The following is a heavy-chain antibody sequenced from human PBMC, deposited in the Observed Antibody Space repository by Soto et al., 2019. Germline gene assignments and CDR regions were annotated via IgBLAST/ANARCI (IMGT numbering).Heavy chain of an antibody. D-gene: IGHD3-3*01. CDR1: GFTFSSYA. Sequence: GGSVRLSCAASGFTFSSYAMHWVRQAPGKGLEWVAVISYDGSNKYYADSVKGRFTISRDNSKNTLYLQMNSLRAEDTAVYYCAREAYDFWSGYTTGYYGMDVWGQGTTVTVSS. V-gene: IGHV3-30-3*01. CDR3: AREAYDFWSGYTTGYYGMDV. CDR2: ISYDGSNK. J-gene: IGHJ6*02.